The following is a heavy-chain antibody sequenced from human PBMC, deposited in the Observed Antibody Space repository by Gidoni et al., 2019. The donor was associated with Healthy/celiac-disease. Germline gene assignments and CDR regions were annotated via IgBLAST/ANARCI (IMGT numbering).Heavy chain of an antibody. CDR2: ISSSSSYI. V-gene: IGHV3-21*01. CDR3: ARDATWAARTRDWYFDL. Sequence: EVQLVESGGGLVKPGGSLRLSCAASGFTFSSYSMNWVRQAPGKGLEWVSSISSSSSYIYYADSVKGRFTISRDNAKNSLYLQMNSLRAEDTAVYYCARDATWAARTRDWYFDLWGRGTLVTVSS. J-gene: IGHJ2*01. CDR1: GFTFSSYS. D-gene: IGHD6-6*01.